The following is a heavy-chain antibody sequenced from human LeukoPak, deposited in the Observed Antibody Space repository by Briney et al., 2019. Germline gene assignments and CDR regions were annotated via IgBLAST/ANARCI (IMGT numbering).Heavy chain of an antibody. D-gene: IGHD2-8*01. Sequence: SETLSLTCTVSGGSISSYYWSWIRQPAGKGLEWIGRIYSSGSISYNPSLKSRLSMSLDTSKNQFSLKLTSVTAADTAVYYCARDEWNGYYYMDVWGKGTTVTVSS. CDR3: ARDEWNGYYYMDV. V-gene: IGHV4-4*07. J-gene: IGHJ6*03. CDR1: GGSISSYY. CDR2: IYSSGSI.